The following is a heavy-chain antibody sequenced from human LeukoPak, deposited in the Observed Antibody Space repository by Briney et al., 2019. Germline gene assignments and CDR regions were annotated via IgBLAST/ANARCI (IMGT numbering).Heavy chain of an antibody. Sequence: PGGSLRLSCAASGVTFSSYAMSWVRQAPGKGLEWVSAISGSGGSTYYAESVKGRFTISRDNSKNTLPLQVNSLRAEDTAVYYCSKGKAVAGTTFDTWGRGTLVTASS. CDR3: SKGKAVAGTTFDT. CDR1: GVTFSSYA. V-gene: IGHV3-23*01. D-gene: IGHD6-19*01. CDR2: ISGSGGST. J-gene: IGHJ5*02.